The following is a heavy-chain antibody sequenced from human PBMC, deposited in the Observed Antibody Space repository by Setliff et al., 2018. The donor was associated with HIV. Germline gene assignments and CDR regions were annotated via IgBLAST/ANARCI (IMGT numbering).Heavy chain of an antibody. CDR2: INHSGST. CDR3: ARSSIAARAPQRLRYYYGMDV. V-gene: IGHV4-34*01. CDR1: GGSFSGYC. J-gene: IGHJ6*02. D-gene: IGHD6-6*01. Sequence: SETLSLTCAVYGGSFSGYCWSWIRQPPGKGLEWIGEINHSGSTNYNPSLKSRVTISVDTSKNQFSLKLSSVTAADTAVYYCARSSIAARAPQRLRYYYGMDVWGQGTTVTVSS.